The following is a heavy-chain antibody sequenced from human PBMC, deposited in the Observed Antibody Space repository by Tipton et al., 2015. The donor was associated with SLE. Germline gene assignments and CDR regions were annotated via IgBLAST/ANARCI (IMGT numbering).Heavy chain of an antibody. CDR1: GGSFSGHY. Sequence: TLSLTCAVYGGSFSGHYWSWIRQPPGTGMAWIGEINHSGSTNYNPALKSRITISVDTSKNQFSLKRSSVTAADTAVYYCARVGGIRAVAGYCYYYGMDVCNQGTTVTVSS. V-gene: IGHV4-34*01. CDR3: ARVGGIRAVAGYCYYYGMDV. J-gene: IGHJ6*02. CDR2: INHSGST. D-gene: IGHD6-19*01.